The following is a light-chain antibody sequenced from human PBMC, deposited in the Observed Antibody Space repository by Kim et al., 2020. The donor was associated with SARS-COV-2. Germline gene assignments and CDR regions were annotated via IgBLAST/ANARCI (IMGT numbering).Light chain of an antibody. Sequence: GRGVSVSCSGSSSNVGLHFVNWYQQLPGTAPKVFIYKDNQRPSGVPDRFSGSRSGTSASLAISGLQSEDEADYYCATWDVSLNGWVFGGGTQLTVL. J-gene: IGLJ3*02. CDR1: SSNVGLHF. CDR3: ATWDVSLNGWV. V-gene: IGLV1-44*01. CDR2: KDN.